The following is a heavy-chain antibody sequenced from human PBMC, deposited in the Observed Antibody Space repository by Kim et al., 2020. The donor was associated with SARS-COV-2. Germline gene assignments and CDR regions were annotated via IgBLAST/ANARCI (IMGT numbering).Heavy chain of an antibody. J-gene: IGHJ5*02. CDR3: ARGGGNRNGWFDP. Sequence: SETLSLTCAVSGGSISSSNWWSWVRQPPGKGLEWIGEIYHSGSTNYNPSLKSRVTISVDKSKNQFSLKLSSVTAADTAVYYCARGGGNRNGWFDPWGQGTLVTVSS. V-gene: IGHV4-4*02. CDR2: IYHSGST. CDR1: GGSISSSNW. D-gene: IGHD2-15*01.